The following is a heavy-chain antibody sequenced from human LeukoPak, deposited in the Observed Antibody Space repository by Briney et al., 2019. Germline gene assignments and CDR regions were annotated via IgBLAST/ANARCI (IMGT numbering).Heavy chain of an antibody. V-gene: IGHV3-30*02. Sequence: PGGSLRLSCAASGFTFNSYAMSWVRQAPGKGLEWVAFIRSDGSDKYYAGSVKGRFTISRDNSKNTLYLQMNSLRAEDTAVYYCAKHDSSSYYWGQGTLVTVSS. J-gene: IGHJ4*02. CDR3: AKHDSSSYY. CDR2: IRSDGSDK. CDR1: GFTFNSYA. D-gene: IGHD3-22*01.